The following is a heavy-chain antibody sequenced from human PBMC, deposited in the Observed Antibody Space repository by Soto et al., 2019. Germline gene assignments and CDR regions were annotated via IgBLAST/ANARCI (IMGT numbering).Heavy chain of an antibody. V-gene: IGHV3-30-3*01. CDR2: ISYDGSNK. D-gene: IGHD1-26*01. J-gene: IGHJ6*02. CDR1: GFTFSSYA. Sequence: PGGSLRLSCAASGFTFSSYAMHWVRQAPGKGLEWVAVISYDGSNKYYADSVKGRFTISRDNSKNTLYLQMNSLRAEDTAVYYCALFQMGSTAGVDVWGQGTTVTVSS. CDR3: ALFQMGSTAGVDV.